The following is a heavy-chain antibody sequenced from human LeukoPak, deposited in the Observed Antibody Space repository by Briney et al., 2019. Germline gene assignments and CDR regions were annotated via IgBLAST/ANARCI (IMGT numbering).Heavy chain of an antibody. Sequence: PGGSLRLSCAASGFTFSSYSMNWVRQAPGKGLEWVSSISSSRSYIYYADSVKGRFTISRDNAKNSLYLQMNSLRAEDTAVYYCARDRGVPYFITGTTTAFFDYWGQGTLVTVSS. CDR3: ARDRGVPYFITGTTTAFFDY. V-gene: IGHV3-21*01. J-gene: IGHJ4*02. CDR2: ISSSRSYI. D-gene: IGHD1-7*01. CDR1: GFTFSSYS.